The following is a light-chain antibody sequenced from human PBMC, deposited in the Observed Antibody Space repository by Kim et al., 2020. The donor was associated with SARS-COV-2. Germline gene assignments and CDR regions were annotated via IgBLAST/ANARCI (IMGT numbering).Light chain of an antibody. CDR1: SLRKYY. V-gene: IGLV3-19*01. Sequence: AWGRTGRRTCQGDSLRKYYATWYQQGPGQAPTLVLYGKYGQPSGIPGRFSGSASGNTASLTITGAQAEDEADYYCSSRDSSGDHVVFGGGTQLTVL. J-gene: IGLJ3*02. CDR3: SSRDSSGDHVV. CDR2: GKY.